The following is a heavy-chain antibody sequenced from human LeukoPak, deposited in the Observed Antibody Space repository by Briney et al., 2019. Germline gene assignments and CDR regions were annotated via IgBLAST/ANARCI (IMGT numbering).Heavy chain of an antibody. CDR2: MHHSGST. J-gene: IGHJ6*02. Sequence: SETLSLTCAVSGDSISSSNWWSWVRQPPGKGLEWIGEMHHSGSTNYNPSLKSRVTISVDKSKNQLSLKLSSVTAADTAVYYCAREQLSITSYGMDVWGQGTTVTVSS. CDR1: GDSISSSNW. CDR3: AREQLSITSYGMDV. D-gene: IGHD3-10*01. V-gene: IGHV4-4*02.